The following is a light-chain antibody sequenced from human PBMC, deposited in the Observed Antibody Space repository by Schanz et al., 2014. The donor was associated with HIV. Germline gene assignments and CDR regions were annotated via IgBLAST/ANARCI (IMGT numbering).Light chain of an antibody. V-gene: IGLV2-14*03. J-gene: IGLJ3*02. CDR3: SSYTSFGTLV. CDR2: GVF. CDR1: NNDIGSYTY. Sequence: QSALTQPASVSGSPGQSITVSCTGSNNDIGSYTYVAWYQQYPGKAPKLVVYGVFDRPSGVSNRFSGSKSGNTASLTISGLQADDEAHYYCSSYTSFGTLVFGGGTQLTVL.